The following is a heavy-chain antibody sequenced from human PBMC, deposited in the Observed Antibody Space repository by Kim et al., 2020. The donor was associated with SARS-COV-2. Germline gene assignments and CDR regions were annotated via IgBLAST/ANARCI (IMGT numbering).Heavy chain of an antibody. D-gene: IGHD3-16*01. Sequence: GNGNTKYSQKFQGRVTFTTDTSASTAYRDLSFLRSEDSAVYYCLGGFYFDYWGQGTLVTVSS. V-gene: IGHV1-3*01. CDR3: LGGFYFDY. J-gene: IGHJ4*02. CDR2: GNGNT.